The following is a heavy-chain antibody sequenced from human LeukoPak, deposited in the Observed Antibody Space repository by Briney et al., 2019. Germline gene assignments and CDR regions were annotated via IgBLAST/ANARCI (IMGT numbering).Heavy chain of an antibody. CDR1: GYSISSGYY. D-gene: IGHD6-13*01. CDR2: IYHIGNT. Sequence: PSETLSLTCTVSGYSISSGYYWGCIRQSPGKGLEWIGNIYHIGNTYYNPSFRSRVTISVDTSKNQFSLKMSSVTAADTAVFYCARHVGIAAAGGFDYWGQGTLVTVSS. V-gene: IGHV4-38-2*02. J-gene: IGHJ4*02. CDR3: ARHVGIAAAGGFDY.